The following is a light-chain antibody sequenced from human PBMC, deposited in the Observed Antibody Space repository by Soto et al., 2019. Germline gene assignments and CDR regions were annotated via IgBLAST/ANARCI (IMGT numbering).Light chain of an antibody. CDR3: QQSYSTPRT. V-gene: IGKV1-39*01. CDR1: QNINNF. CDR2: AAS. Sequence: DTRLAQCSWPVSVYVADRDSITGRASQNINNFLNWYQQKPGKAPKLLIYAASSLQSGVPSRFSGSGSGTDFTLTISSLQPEDFATYYCQQSYSTPRTFGQGTKVDI. J-gene: IGKJ1*01.